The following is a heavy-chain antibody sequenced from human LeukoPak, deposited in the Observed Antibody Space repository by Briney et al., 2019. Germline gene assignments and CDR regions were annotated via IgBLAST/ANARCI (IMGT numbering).Heavy chain of an antibody. CDR2: IYYSGST. Sequence: SETLSLTCTVSGGSISSGDYYWSWIRQPPGKGLEWIGYIYYSGSTYYSPSLKSRVTISVDTSKNQFSLKLSSVTAADTAVYYCAREALEYSTYYYYYYYMDFWGKGTTVTVSS. CDR3: AREALEYSTYYYYYYYMDF. J-gene: IGHJ6*03. V-gene: IGHV4-30-4*08. D-gene: IGHD6-6*01. CDR1: GGSISSGDYY.